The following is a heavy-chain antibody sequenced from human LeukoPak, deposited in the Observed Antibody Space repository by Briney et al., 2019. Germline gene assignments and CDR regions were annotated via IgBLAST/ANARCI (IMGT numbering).Heavy chain of an antibody. CDR1: GITVSYNF. Sequence: GGSLRLSCAASGITVSYNFMSWVRQAPGKGLEWVSVIYSDSSADYADSVKGRFTISRDDAKNTLYLQMNSLRAGDTAVYYCARAPRPFDNSDYYFDYWGQGSLVTVSS. J-gene: IGHJ4*02. D-gene: IGHD6-25*01. CDR3: ARAPRPFDNSDYYFDY. CDR2: IYSDSSA. V-gene: IGHV3-53*01.